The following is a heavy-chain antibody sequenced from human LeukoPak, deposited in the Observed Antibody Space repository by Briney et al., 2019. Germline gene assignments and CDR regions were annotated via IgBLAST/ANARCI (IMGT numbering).Heavy chain of an antibody. CDR3: ARSPTVTTYYYCYYYMDV. CDR1: GYSISSGYY. V-gene: IGHV4-61*01. J-gene: IGHJ6*03. Sequence: PSETLSLTCTVSGYSISSGYYWVWIRQPPGKGLEWIGYIYYSGRTNYNPSLKSRVTISVDTSKNQFSLKLSSVTAADTAVYYCARSPTVTTYYYCYYYMDVWGKGTTVTVSS. D-gene: IGHD4-11*01. CDR2: IYYSGRT.